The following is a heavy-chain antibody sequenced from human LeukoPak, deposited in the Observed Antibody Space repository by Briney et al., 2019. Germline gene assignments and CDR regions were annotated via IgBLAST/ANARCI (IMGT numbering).Heavy chain of an antibody. J-gene: IGHJ4*02. CDR2: ISGSSSDI. Sequence: SGGSLRLSCVVSGFSFSDSYMTWIRQTPGKGLGWLAYISGSSSDIYYADSVKGRFTISRDNAKNSLYLQMNSLRAEDTAVYYCARLREIPVFGVVTKSTSYFDYWGQGTLVTVSS. CDR3: ARLREIPVFGVVTKSTSYFDY. D-gene: IGHD3-3*01. CDR1: GFSFSDSY. V-gene: IGHV3-11*04.